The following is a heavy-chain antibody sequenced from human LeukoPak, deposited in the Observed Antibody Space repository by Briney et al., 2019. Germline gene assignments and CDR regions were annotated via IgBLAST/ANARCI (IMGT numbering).Heavy chain of an antibody. CDR3: ARHGARGSFDY. Sequence: PSETLSLTCAVYGGSFSGYYWSWIRQPPGKGLEWIGEINHSGSTNYNPSLKSRVTISLDTSRNQFSLRLSSVTAADTAVYYCARHGARGSFDYWGQGTLVTVSS. CDR2: INHSGST. J-gene: IGHJ4*01. CDR1: GGSFSGYY. V-gene: IGHV4-34*01. D-gene: IGHD3-16*01.